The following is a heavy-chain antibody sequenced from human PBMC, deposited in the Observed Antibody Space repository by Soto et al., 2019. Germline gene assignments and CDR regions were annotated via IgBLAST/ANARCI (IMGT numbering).Heavy chain of an antibody. CDR3: ARDPDYYDSSGYYPEYFQH. Sequence: ASVKVSCKASGYTFTSYDINWVLQATGQGLEWMGWMNPNSGNTGYAQKFQGRVTMARNTSISTAYMELSSLRSEDTAVYYCARDPDYYDSSGYYPEYFQHWGQGTLVTVSS. J-gene: IGHJ1*01. V-gene: IGHV1-8*01. CDR1: GYTFTSYD. D-gene: IGHD3-22*01. CDR2: MNPNSGNT.